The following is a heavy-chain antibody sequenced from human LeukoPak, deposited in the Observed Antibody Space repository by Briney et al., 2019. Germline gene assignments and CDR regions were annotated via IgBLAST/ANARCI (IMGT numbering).Heavy chain of an antibody. CDR3: AKGQGGLVVPAALDV. V-gene: IGHV3-20*04. CDR2: TNWNGGST. Sequence: GGSLRLSCVASGFTFDDYGMGWVRQVPGKGLEWVSGTNWNGGSTGYADSVKGRFTISRDNAKNSLYLQMSNLRAEDTAVYYCAKGQGGLVVPAALDVWGKGTTVTVSS. J-gene: IGHJ6*04. D-gene: IGHD2-2*01. CDR1: GFTFDDYG.